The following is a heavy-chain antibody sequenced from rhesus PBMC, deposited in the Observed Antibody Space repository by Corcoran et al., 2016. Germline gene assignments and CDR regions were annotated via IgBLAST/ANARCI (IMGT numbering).Heavy chain of an antibody. V-gene: IGHV4-169*01. D-gene: IGHD3-16*01. CDR3: ATSGVVTEPNY. J-gene: IGHJ4*01. CDR2: IYGSGSST. CDR1: GDSISSSY. Sequence: QLQLQESGPGLVKPSETLSVTCAVSGDSISSSYWRWIRQAPGKGLEWIGYIYGSGSSTNYNPSLKSRVTLSVDTSKNQRSLKLSSVTAADTAVYYCATSGVVTEPNYWGQGVLVTVSS.